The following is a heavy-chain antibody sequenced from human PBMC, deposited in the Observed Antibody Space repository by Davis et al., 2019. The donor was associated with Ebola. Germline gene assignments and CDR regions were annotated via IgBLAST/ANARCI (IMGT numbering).Heavy chain of an antibody. J-gene: IGHJ5*02. CDR3: ARQPRAYRNWFDP. V-gene: IGHV4-59*08. CDR2: IYYSGST. Sequence: GSLRLSCTVSGGSISSYYWSWIRQPPGKGLEWIGYIYYSGSTNYNPSLKSRVTISVDTSKNQFSLKLSSVTAADTAVYYCARQPRAYRNWFDPWGQGTLVTVSS. D-gene: IGHD1-26*01. CDR1: GGSISSYY.